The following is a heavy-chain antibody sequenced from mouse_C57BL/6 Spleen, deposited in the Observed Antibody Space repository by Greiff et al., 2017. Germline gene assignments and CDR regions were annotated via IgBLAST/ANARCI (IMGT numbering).Heavy chain of an antibody. CDR2: ISSGGSYT. V-gene: IGHV5-6*01. CDR3: ARPKYYGSSLHFDY. CDR1: GFTFSSYG. J-gene: IGHJ2*01. Sequence: EVQGVESGGDLVKPGGSLKLSCAASGFTFSSYGMSWVRQTPDKRLEWVATISSGGSYTYYPDSVKGRFTISRDNAKNTLYLQMSSLKSEDTAMYYCARPKYYGSSLHFDYWGQGTTLTVSS. D-gene: IGHD1-1*01.